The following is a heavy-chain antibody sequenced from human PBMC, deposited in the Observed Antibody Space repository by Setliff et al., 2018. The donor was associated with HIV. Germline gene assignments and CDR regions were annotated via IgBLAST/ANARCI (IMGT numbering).Heavy chain of an antibody. CDR2: MNPNSTNT. CDR3: ARGRHSTTAGATKVGY. V-gene: IGHV1-8*02. CDR1: GYTFINYD. J-gene: IGHJ4*02. Sequence: GASVKVSCKTSGYTFINYDINWVRQAPGQGLEWMGWMNPNSTNTGYAQRFQGRVILTGDTSISTAYMALISLTSEDTAVYYCARGRHSTTAGATKVGYWGRGTLVTSPQ. D-gene: IGHD1-26*01.